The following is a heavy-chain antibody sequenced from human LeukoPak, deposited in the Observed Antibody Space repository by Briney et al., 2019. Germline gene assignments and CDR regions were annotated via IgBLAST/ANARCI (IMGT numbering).Heavy chain of an antibody. V-gene: IGHV4-59*08. D-gene: IGHD3-3*01. CDR3: ARIGVTSSWTALDY. J-gene: IGHJ4*02. Sequence: SETLSLTCSVSGASIGIYYWNWIRQPPGKGLEWIGYVHYSGTTDYNPSLKSRATISVGTSKNQFSLRLTSVTVADTAVYYCARIGVTSSWTALDYWGQETLVTVSS. CDR2: VHYSGTT. CDR1: GASIGIYY.